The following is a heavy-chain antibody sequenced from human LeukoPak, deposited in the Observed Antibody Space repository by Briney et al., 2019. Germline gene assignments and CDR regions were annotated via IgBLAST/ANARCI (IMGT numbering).Heavy chain of an antibody. CDR2: IKQDGSEK. CDR1: GFTFSSYW. CDR3: ARDLNYYDSSGYPHDAFDI. Sequence: GGSLRLSCAASGFTFSSYWMSWVRQAPGKGLEWVANIKQDGSEKYYVDSVKGRFTISRDNAKNSLYLQMNSLRAEDTAVYYCARDLNYYDSSGYPHDAFDIWGQGTMVTVSS. V-gene: IGHV3-7*01. D-gene: IGHD3-22*01. J-gene: IGHJ3*02.